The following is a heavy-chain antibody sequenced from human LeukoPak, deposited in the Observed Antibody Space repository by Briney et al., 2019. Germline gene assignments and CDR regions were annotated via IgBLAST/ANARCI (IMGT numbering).Heavy chain of an antibody. V-gene: IGHV1-18*04. Sequence: ASVKVSCKASGYTFTSYGISWVRQAPGQGLESMGWISAYNGNTNYAQKLQGRVTMTTDTSTSTAYMELRSLRSDDTAVYYCAREAGRVTMVRGVISPYYFDYWGQGTLVTVSS. J-gene: IGHJ4*02. CDR3: AREAGRVTMVRGVISPYYFDY. CDR1: GYTFTSYG. CDR2: ISAYNGNT. D-gene: IGHD3-10*01.